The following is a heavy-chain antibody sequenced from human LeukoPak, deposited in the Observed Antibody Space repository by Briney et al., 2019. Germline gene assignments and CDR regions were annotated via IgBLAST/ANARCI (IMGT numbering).Heavy chain of an antibody. CDR2: ITGGGTST. CDR3: ARKSLTTENYDF. CDR1: GFTFGTYG. V-gene: IGHV3-23*01. Sequence: PGGSLRLSCAASGFTFGTYGMSWVRQAPGKGLEWVSTITGGGTSTYYADSVRDLFTISRDNSKDTLYLQLNSLRAEDTAVYSCARKSLTTENYDFWGQGTLVTVSS. D-gene: IGHD1-1*01. J-gene: IGHJ4*02.